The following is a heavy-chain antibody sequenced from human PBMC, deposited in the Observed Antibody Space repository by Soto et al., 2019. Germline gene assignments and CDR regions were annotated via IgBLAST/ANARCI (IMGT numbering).Heavy chain of an antibody. V-gene: IGHV3-30-3*01. CDR3: ARDPNSHGGIKWATNWFDT. Sequence: SLRLSCAASGFTFSLYPMHWVRQAPGKGPEWVAVISNDGSHKVYADSGKGRFTISRDNSKSTLYLQMDSLRPEDTAVYSCARDPNSHGGIKWATNWFDTWGQGTLVTVSS. J-gene: IGHJ5*02. CDR2: ISNDGSHK. D-gene: IGHD4-17*01. CDR1: GFTFSLYP.